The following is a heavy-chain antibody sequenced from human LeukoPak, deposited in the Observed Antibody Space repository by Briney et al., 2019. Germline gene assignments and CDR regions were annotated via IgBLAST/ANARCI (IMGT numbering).Heavy chain of an antibody. CDR2: IFPIFGTT. D-gene: IGHD3-10*01. J-gene: IGHJ5*02. V-gene: IGHV1-69*13. CDR1: GGTFSSYA. CDR3: ARWLEVRGVIITRFDP. Sequence: WASVTVSCTASGGTFSSYAISWVRQAPGQGLEWMGGIFPIFGTTNYAQKFQGRVTITADESTSTAYMELRSLRSEATAVYYCARWLEVRGVIITRFDPSGEGALGTVSP.